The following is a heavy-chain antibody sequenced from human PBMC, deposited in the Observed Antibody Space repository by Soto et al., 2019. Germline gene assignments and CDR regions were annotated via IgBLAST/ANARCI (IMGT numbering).Heavy chain of an antibody. J-gene: IGHJ5*02. D-gene: IGHD2-8*01. CDR2: INPSGGST. CDR1: GYTFTSYY. Sequence: ASVKVSCKASGYTFTSYYMHWVRQAPGQGLEWMGIINPSGGSTSYAQKFQGRVTMTRDTSTSTVYMELSSLRSEDTAVYYCARAHYCTNGVCYNWFDPWGQGTLVPVSS. CDR3: ARAHYCTNGVCYNWFDP. V-gene: IGHV1-46*01.